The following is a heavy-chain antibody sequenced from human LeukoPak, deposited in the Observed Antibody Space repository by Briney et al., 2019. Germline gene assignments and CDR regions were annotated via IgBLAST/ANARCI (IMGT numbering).Heavy chain of an antibody. V-gene: IGHV4-34*01. D-gene: IGHD3-9*01. CDR1: GGSFSGYY. Sequence: TSETLSLTCAVYGGSFSGYYWSWIRQPPGKGLEWIGEINHSGSTNYNPSLKSRVTISVDTSKNQFSLKLSSVTAADTAVYYCARGYYDILTGYYRPTYYFDYWGQGTLVTVSS. CDR3: ARGYYDILTGYYRPTYYFDY. J-gene: IGHJ4*02. CDR2: INHSGST.